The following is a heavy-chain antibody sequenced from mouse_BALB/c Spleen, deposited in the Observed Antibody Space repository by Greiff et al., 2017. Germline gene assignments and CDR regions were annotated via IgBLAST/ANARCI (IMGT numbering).Heavy chain of an antibody. CDR2: ISSGGST. Sequence: DVKLVESGGGLVKPGGSLKLSCAASGFTFSSYAMSWVRQTPEKRLEWVASISSGGSTYYPDSVKGRFTISRDNARNILYLQMSSLRSEDTAMYYCANLYYGFAMDYWGQGTSVTVSS. V-gene: IGHV5-6-5*01. J-gene: IGHJ4*01. CDR3: ANLYYGFAMDY. CDR1: GFTFSSYA. D-gene: IGHD1-2*01.